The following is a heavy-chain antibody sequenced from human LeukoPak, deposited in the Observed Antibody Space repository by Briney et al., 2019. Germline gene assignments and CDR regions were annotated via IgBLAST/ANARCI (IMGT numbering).Heavy chain of an antibody. D-gene: IGHD5-18*01. J-gene: IGHJ4*02. Sequence: PGGSLRLSCAASGFTVSSNYMSWVRQAPGKGLEWVSVIYSGGSTYYADSVKGRFTISRDNSKNTLYLQMNSLRAEDTAVYYCAKGDTAMVIPFDYWGQGTLVTVSS. V-gene: IGHV3-66*01. CDR1: GFTVSSNY. CDR2: IYSGGST. CDR3: AKGDTAMVIPFDY.